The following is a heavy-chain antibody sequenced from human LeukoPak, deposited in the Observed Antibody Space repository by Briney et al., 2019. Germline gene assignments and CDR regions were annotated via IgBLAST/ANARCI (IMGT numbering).Heavy chain of an antibody. CDR2: IKQDGSEK. D-gene: IGHD2-8*01. CDR1: GFTFSSYW. CDR3: AREIVLKTAVDY. J-gene: IGHJ4*02. Sequence: GGSLRLSCVASGFTFSSYWMSWVRQAPGKGLEWVANIKQDGSEKYYVDSVKGRFTISRDNAKNSLYLQMNSLRAEDTAVYYCAREIVLKTAVDYWGQGTLVTVSS. V-gene: IGHV3-7*01.